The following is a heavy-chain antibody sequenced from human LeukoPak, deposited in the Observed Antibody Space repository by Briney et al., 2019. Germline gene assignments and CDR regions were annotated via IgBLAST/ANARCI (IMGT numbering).Heavy chain of an antibody. CDR2: IKSKTDGGTT. CDR1: GFTFSNAW. V-gene: IGHV3-15*01. D-gene: IGHD3-22*01. J-gene: IGHJ4*02. Sequence: GGSLRLSCAASGFTFSNAWMSWVRQAPGKGLEWVGRIKSKTDGGTTDYAAPVKGRFTISRDDSKNTLYLQMNSLKTEDTAVYYCTTAFFSRYDSSGYYYDFDYWGQGTLVTVSS. CDR3: TTAFFSRYDSSGYYYDFDY.